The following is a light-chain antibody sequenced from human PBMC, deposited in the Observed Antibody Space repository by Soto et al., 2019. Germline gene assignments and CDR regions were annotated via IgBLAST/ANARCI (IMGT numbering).Light chain of an antibody. CDR3: QQSYSTPLT. V-gene: IGKV1-6*01. CDR2: APS. Sequence: AIQMTHAPSSLSAALLDRFTSTFRASQGLRDDLSRYQQKPGKAPKVLIYAPSRLQSGVPSRFSGSGSGTDFTLTIRSLQPEDFATYYCQQSYSTPLTFGGGTKVDI. J-gene: IGKJ4*01. CDR1: QGLRDD.